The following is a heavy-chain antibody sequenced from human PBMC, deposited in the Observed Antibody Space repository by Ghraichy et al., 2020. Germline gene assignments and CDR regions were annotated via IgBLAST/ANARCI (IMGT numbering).Heavy chain of an antibody. CDR3: ARQGVRGVIIDYYYGMDV. CDR2: IYPGDSDT. V-gene: IGHV5-51*01. CDR1: GYSFTSYW. D-gene: IGHD3-10*01. Sequence: GESLNISCKGSGYSFTSYWIGWVRQMSGKGLEWMGIIYPGDSDTRYSPSFQGQVTISADKSISTAYLQWSSLKASDTAMYYCARQGVRGVIIDYYYGMDVWGQGTTVTVSS. J-gene: IGHJ6*02.